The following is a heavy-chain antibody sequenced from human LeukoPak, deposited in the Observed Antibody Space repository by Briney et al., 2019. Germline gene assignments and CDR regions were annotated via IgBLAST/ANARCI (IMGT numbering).Heavy chain of an antibody. CDR3: AKDCVKYSSSPIDY. Sequence: GGSLRLSCAASGFTFSNYAMNWVRQAPGKGLEWVSSISGGGGNTYYADTVKGRFTISRDNSKNTLYLQINSLRAEDTAIYYCAKDCVKYSSSPIDYWGQGTLVTVSS. D-gene: IGHD3-22*01. V-gene: IGHV3-23*01. CDR2: ISGGGGNT. CDR1: GFTFSNYA. J-gene: IGHJ4*02.